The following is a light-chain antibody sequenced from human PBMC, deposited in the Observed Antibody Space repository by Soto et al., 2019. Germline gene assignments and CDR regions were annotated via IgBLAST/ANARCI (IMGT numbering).Light chain of an antibody. CDR3: QQRRSWQVT. CDR1: QSINTY. Sequence: EIGSTHSPPTLYLSPREGATLSFRASQSINTYLAWYQQKPGQAPRLLIYDASKRATGIPARFSGSGSGTNFTLTISSLEPEDFAVYYCQQRRSWQVTFGQGTLLEI. V-gene: IGKV3D-11*02. J-gene: IGKJ5*01. CDR2: DAS.